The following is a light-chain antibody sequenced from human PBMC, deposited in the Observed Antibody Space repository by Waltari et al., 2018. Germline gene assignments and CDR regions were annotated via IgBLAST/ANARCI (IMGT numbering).Light chain of an antibody. CDR1: PLPQQD. V-gene: IGLV3-25*03. CDR3: QSADSSGNYVV. J-gene: IGLJ2*01. Sequence: SYELTQPPSVSVSPGQTARITCPGAPLPQQDAYWYQQRPGQAPVLVIYRDTERPSGIPERFSGSSSGTIVTLTISGVQAEDEADYYCQSADSSGNYVVFGGGTKLTVL. CDR2: RDT.